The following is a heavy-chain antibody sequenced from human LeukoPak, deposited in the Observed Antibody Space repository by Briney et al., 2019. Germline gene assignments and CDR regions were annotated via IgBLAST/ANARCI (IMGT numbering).Heavy chain of an antibody. J-gene: IGHJ6*03. Sequence: GGSLRLSCAASGFTFSDYYMSWIRQAPGKGLEWVSYISSSGSTIYYADSVKDRFTVSRDNAKNSLYLQMNSLSVEDTAAYYCARPEVVAGTYYYYYYMDVWGKGTTVTVSS. CDR1: GFTFSDYY. D-gene: IGHD2-15*01. V-gene: IGHV3-11*01. CDR3: ARPEVVAGTYYYYYYMDV. CDR2: ISSSGSTI.